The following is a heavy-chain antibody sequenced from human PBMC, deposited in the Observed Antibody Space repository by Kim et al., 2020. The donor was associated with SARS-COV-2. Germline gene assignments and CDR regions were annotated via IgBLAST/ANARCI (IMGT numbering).Heavy chain of an antibody. J-gene: IGHJ4*01. CDR3: ARGLNYDFWSGYFFDY. D-gene: IGHD3-3*01. CDR1: GGSFSGYY. V-gene: IGHV4-34*01. Sequence: SETLSLTCAVYGGSFSGYYWSWIRQPPGKGLEWIGEINHSGSTNYNPSLKSRVTISVDTSKNQFSLKLSSVTAADTAVYYCARGLNYDFWSGYFFDYWG. CDR2: INHSGST.